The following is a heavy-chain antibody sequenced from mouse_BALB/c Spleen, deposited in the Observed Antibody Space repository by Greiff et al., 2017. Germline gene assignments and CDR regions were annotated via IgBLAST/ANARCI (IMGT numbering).Heavy chain of an antibody. Sequence: VQLQQSGPGLVKPSQSLSLTCTVTGYSITSDYAWNWIRPFPGNKLEWMGYISYSGSTSYNPSLKSRISITRDTSKNQFFLQLNSVTTEDTATYYCARYITTVVAPYFDVWGAGTTVTVSS. CDR1: GYSITSDYA. CDR3: ARYITTVVAPYFDV. J-gene: IGHJ1*01. V-gene: IGHV3-2*02. D-gene: IGHD1-1*01. CDR2: ISYSGST.